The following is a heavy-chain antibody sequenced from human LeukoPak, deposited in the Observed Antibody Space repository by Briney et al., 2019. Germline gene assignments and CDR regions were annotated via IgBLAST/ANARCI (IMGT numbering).Heavy chain of an antibody. J-gene: IGHJ4*02. CDR3: ARARTSGSYSGFDY. CDR2: ITGSGSSA. V-gene: IGHV3-23*01. Sequence: GGSLRLSCAASGFTFTTYAMSWVRQAPGKGLEWISSITGSGSSAYYADSVKGRFTISRDNSKNTLYLQMNSLRAEDTAVYYCARARTSGSYSGFDYWGQGTLVTVSS. D-gene: IGHD1-26*01. CDR1: GFTFTTYA.